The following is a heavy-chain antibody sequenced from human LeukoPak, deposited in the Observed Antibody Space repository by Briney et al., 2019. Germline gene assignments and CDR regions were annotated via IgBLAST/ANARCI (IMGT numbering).Heavy chain of an antibody. CDR1: GGSFSGYY. CDR3: ARGRYYYGSGSYSDY. J-gene: IGHJ4*02. Sequence: SETLSLTCAVYGGSFSGYYWSWIRQPPGKGLEWIGEINHSGSTNYNPSLKSRVTISVDTSKNQFSLKLRSVTAADTAVYYCARGRYYYGSGSYSDYWGQGTLVTVSS. CDR2: INHSGST. V-gene: IGHV4-34*01. D-gene: IGHD3-10*01.